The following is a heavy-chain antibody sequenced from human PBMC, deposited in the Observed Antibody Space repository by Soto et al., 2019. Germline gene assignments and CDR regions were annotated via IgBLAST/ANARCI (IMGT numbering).Heavy chain of an antibody. V-gene: IGHV1-69*01. Sequence: QVQLVQSGAEVKKPGSSVKVSCKASGGTFSSYAISWVRQAPGQGLEWMGGIIPIFGTANYAQKFQDRVTITADEPTTTAYRELSRLRSEYTAVYYCARGTYYYDSSGYYYYRPFDYWGQGTLVTVSS. CDR3: ARGTYYYDSSGYYYYRPFDY. J-gene: IGHJ4*02. CDR1: GGTFSSYA. CDR2: IIPIFGTA. D-gene: IGHD3-22*01.